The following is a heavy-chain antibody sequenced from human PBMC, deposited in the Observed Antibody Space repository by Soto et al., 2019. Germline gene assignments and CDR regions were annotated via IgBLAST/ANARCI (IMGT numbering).Heavy chain of an antibody. V-gene: IGHV3-15*07. CDR3: TTAGPDLSGYYSDDAFDI. CDR1: GFTFSNAW. J-gene: IGHJ3*02. Sequence: GGSLRLSCAASGFTFSNAWMNWVRQAPGKGLEWVGRIKSKTDGGTTDYAAPVKGRFTISRDDSKNTLYLQMNSLKTEDTAVYYCTTAGPDLSGYYSDDAFDIWGQGTMVTVSS. CDR2: IKSKTDGGTT. D-gene: IGHD3-22*01.